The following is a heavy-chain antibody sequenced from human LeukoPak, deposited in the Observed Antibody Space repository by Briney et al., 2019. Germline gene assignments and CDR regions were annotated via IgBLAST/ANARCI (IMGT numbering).Heavy chain of an antibody. D-gene: IGHD3-10*01. CDR2: ISSSSSYI. J-gene: IGHJ3*02. V-gene: IGHV3-21*01. CDR3: ARGLLYGDDAFDI. CDR1: GFTFSSYS. Sequence: GGSLRLSCAASGFTFSSYSMNWVRQAPGKGLEWVSSISSSSSYIYYADSVKGRFTISRDNAKNSLYLQMNSLRAEDTAVYYCARGLLYGDDAFDIWGQGTMVTVSS.